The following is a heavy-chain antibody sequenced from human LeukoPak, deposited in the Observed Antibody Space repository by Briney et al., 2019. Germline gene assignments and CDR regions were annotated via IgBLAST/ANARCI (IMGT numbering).Heavy chain of an antibody. Sequence: PGGSLRLSCAASGFTFSSYWMSWVRQAPGKGLEWVANIKQDGSEKYYVDSVKGRFTISRDNAKNSLYLQMNSLRAEDTAVYYCARADYDILTGYYPDLDLSWFDPWGQGTLVTVSS. D-gene: IGHD3-9*01. J-gene: IGHJ5*02. V-gene: IGHV3-7*01. CDR3: ARADYDILTGYYPDLDLSWFDP. CDR2: IKQDGSEK. CDR1: GFTFSSYW.